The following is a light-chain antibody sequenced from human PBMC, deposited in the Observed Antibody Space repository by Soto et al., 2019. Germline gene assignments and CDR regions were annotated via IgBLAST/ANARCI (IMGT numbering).Light chain of an antibody. Sequence: QPVLTQPPSASGTPGQSVTISCSGSSSNIGSNYVYWYQQLPGTAPKLLIYRNNQRPSVVPDRFSGSKSGTSASLAISGLRSEDEADYYCAAWDDSLSGLYVFGTGTKVTVL. J-gene: IGLJ1*01. CDR1: SSNIGSNY. V-gene: IGLV1-47*01. CDR2: RNN. CDR3: AAWDDSLSGLYV.